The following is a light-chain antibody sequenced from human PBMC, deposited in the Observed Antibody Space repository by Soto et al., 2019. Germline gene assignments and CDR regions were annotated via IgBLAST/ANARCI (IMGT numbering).Light chain of an antibody. J-gene: IGKJ2*01. Sequence: EIVLTQSPGTLSLSPGERATLSCRASQSVSSTYLAWYQRKPGQAPGLLLYGTSNRATGIPDTFSGSGSRTYFTLTIGKPEPVGFGMYYLQRYVSSRPGGSVGMGTQLEIK. CDR2: GTS. CDR1: QSVSSTY. CDR3: QRYVSSRPGGS. V-gene: IGKV3-20*01.